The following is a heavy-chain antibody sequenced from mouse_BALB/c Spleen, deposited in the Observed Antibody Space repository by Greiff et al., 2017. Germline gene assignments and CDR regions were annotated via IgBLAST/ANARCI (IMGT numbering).Heavy chain of an antibody. V-gene: IGHV1-7*01. CDR3: ARAGDGNSWYFDD. Sequence: QVQLQQSGAELAKPGASVKMSCKASGYTFTSYWMHWVKQRPGQGLEWIGYINPSTGYTEYNQKFKDKATLTADKSSSTAYMQLSSLTSEDSAVYYCARAGDGNSWYFDDWGAGTTVTVSS. D-gene: IGHD2-3*01. CDR1: GYTFTSYW. J-gene: IGHJ1*01. CDR2: INPSTGYT.